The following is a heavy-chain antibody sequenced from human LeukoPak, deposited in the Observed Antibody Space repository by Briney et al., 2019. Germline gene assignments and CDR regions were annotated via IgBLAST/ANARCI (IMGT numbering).Heavy chain of an antibody. J-gene: IGHJ4*02. CDR1: GGSVSSDNYY. Sequence: PSETLSLTCTVSGGSVSSDNYYWSWIRQPAGQGLEWIGRIYPSGSTNYNPSLKSRVTISIDTSKNQFSLKLSSVTAADTAVYYCARYFDYWGQGTVVTVSS. CDR2: IYPSGST. CDR3: ARYFDY. V-gene: IGHV4-61*02.